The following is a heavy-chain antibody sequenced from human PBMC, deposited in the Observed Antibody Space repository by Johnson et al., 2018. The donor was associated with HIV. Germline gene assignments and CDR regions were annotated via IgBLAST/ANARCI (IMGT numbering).Heavy chain of an antibody. J-gene: IGHJ3*02. D-gene: IGHD6-19*01. CDR1: GFTFDDYA. Sequence: QVQLVESGGGLVQPGRSLRLSCAASGFTFDDYAMHWVRQAPGKGMEWVSGIYSGGSTYYADSVKGRFTISRDNSKNTLYLQMNSLRAEDTAVYYCAKELALYSSGYGGDAFDIWGQGTMVTVSS. V-gene: IGHV3-NL1*01. CDR2: IYSGGST. CDR3: AKELALYSSGYGGDAFDI.